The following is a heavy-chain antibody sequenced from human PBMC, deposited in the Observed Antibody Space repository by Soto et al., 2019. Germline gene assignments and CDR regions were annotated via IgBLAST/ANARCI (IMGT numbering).Heavy chain of an antibody. D-gene: IGHD2-2*02. CDR2: IYHGGST. CDR1: GGSISSTNW. V-gene: IGHV4-4*02. J-gene: IGHJ5*02. CDR3: ATLPPRIELRVLPIPT. Sequence: QVQLQQSGPGLVKPSGTLSLTCAVSGGSISSTNWWTWVRQSPGKRLEWIGEIYHGGSTNYNPSLRGRVTMSVDKSNNQFSLKMTYVTAADTAVYYCATLPPRIELRVLPIPTWGQGTLVTVSS.